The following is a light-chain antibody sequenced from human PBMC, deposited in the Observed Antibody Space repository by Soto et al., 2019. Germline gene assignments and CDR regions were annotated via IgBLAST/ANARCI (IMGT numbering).Light chain of an antibody. CDR2: AAS. Sequence: IPMTQSPSSISTSLGARVTSPCRASQGIRNDLGWYQQKPGKAPKVLIYAASSLQSGVPSRFSGSGSGTDFTLTISSLQPEDFATYYCLQDYNYPLTFGGGTKVDIK. J-gene: IGKJ4*01. V-gene: IGKV1-6*01. CDR1: QGIRND. CDR3: LQDYNYPLT.